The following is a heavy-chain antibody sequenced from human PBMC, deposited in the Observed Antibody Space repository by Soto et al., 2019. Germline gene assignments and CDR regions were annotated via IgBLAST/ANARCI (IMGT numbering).Heavy chain of an antibody. Sequence: QEQLVQSGAEVKKPGSSVKVSCKASGGTFSSYVITWLRQAPGQGLEWMGGIIPMFGTGNYAQKFQGRITITADDSTSTAYVELSSLRSEDTAIYYCARSMAAAGSFDSWGQGTLVTVSS. D-gene: IGHD6-13*01. CDR1: GGTFSSYV. CDR3: ARSMAAAGSFDS. J-gene: IGHJ4*02. V-gene: IGHV1-69*01. CDR2: IIPMFGTG.